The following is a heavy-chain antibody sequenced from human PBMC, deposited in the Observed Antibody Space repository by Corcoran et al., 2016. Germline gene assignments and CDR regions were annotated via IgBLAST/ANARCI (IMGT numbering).Heavy chain of an antibody. Sequence: QVQLQESGPGLVKPSETLSLTCTVSGYSISSGYYWGWIRQPPGKGLEWIGSIYHSGSTYYNPSLKSRVTISVDTSKNQFSLKLSSVTAADTAVYYCAREDLAAADLYYYGMDVWGQGTTVTVSS. CDR1: GYSISSGYY. D-gene: IGHD6-13*01. J-gene: IGHJ6*02. CDR3: AREDLAAADLYYYGMDV. CDR2: IYHSGST. V-gene: IGHV4-38-2*02.